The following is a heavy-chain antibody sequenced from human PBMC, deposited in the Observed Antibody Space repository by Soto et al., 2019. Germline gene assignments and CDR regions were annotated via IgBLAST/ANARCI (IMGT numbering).Heavy chain of an antibody. CDR1: GGTFSSYA. V-gene: IGHV1-69*13. CDR3: ASSLQDYYDSSGYPHYYYGMDV. CDR2: IIPTFGTA. J-gene: IGHJ6*02. Sequence: SVKVSCKASGGTFSSYAISWVRQAPGQGLEWMGGIIPTFGTANYAQKFQGRVTITADESTSTAYMELSSLRSEDTAVYYCASSLQDYYDSSGYPHYYYGMDVWGQGTTVTVSS. D-gene: IGHD3-22*01.